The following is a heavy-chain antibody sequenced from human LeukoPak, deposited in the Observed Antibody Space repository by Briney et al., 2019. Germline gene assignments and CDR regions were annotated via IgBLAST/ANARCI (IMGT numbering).Heavy chain of an antibody. D-gene: IGHD2-15*01. J-gene: IGHJ5*02. V-gene: IGHV4-39*02. CDR2: IYYSGST. CDR3: ARENCSGGTCYTVGGDWFDP. CDR1: GGSISSSYS. Sequence: SETLSLTCTVSGGSISSSYSWGWIRQPPGKGLEWIGNIYYSGSTYYNSSLKSRVTISVDTSKNQFSLKLSSVTAADTAVYYCARENCSGGTCYTVGGDWFDPWGQGTLVTVSS.